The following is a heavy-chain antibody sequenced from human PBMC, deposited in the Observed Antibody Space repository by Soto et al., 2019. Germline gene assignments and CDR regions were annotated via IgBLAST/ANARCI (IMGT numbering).Heavy chain of an antibody. CDR3: TTDFYCSSISCYMNCCYCAMDV. V-gene: IGHV3-15*01. CDR1: GFTFSNAW. J-gene: IGHJ6*02. CDR2: IKSKTDGWTT. D-gene: IGHD2-2*02. Sequence: GGSLRLSLAASGFTFSNAWMSWVRQAPGKGLEWVGRIKSKTDGWTTDYVAPVKGRFTISRDDSKNTLYMQMNSLKTEDTAVYYCTTDFYCSSISCYMNCCYCAMDVWGQGTLVTVSS.